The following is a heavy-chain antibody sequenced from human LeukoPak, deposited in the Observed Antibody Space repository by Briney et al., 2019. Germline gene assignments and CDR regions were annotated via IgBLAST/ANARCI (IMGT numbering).Heavy chain of an antibody. V-gene: IGHV3-21*01. CDR1: GFTFSSYS. CDR3: ARDRQRLARWPLGHDAFDI. D-gene: IGHD6-25*01. Sequence: GGSLRLSCAASGFTFSSYSMTWVRQAPGKGLEWVSSISSSSSYIYYADSVKGRFTISRDNAKNSLYLQMNSLRAEDTAVYYCARDRQRLARWPLGHDAFDIWGQGTMVTVSS. CDR2: ISSSSSYI. J-gene: IGHJ3*02.